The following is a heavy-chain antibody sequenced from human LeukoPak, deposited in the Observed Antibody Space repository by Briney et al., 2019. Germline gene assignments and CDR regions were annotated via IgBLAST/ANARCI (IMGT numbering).Heavy chain of an antibody. CDR1: GFTFSNAW. J-gene: IGHJ4*02. D-gene: IGHD5-24*01. Sequence: PGGSLRLSCAASGFTFSNAWMSWVRQAPGKGLEWVANIRQDGSDKYYVDSVKGRFTISRDNAKNSLYLQMNTLRAEDTAVYYCARKGMADYWGQGTLVTVSS. CDR2: IRQDGSDK. V-gene: IGHV3-7*04. CDR3: ARKGMADY.